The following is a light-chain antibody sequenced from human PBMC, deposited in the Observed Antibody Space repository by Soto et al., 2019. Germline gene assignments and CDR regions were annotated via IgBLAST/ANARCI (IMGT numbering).Light chain of an antibody. V-gene: IGKV1-39*01. CDR3: QPSYSTPRT. CDR1: QTIITY. Sequence: DIQMTQSPSSLSASVGDRVSITCRASQTIITYLNWYQQKPGKTPKLLISAASNLQSGVPSRFSGSGSETEFTLTISSVQPEDFATYYCQPSYSTPRTFGQGTKLEIK. CDR2: AAS. J-gene: IGKJ2*01.